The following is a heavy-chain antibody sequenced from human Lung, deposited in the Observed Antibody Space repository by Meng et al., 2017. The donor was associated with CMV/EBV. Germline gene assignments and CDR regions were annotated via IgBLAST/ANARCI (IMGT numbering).Heavy chain of an antibody. D-gene: IGHD1-26*01. CDR2: INVDGTST. CDR1: GFAFTSYW. J-gene: IGHJ4*02. CDR3: GRDWVGHTVDD. V-gene: IGHV3-74*01. Sequence: SCAASGFAFTSYWMHWVRQVPGKGLVWVSRINVDGTSTTYGDSVKGRFTMSKDNTKNTMYLQMNSLRAEETAGYYCGRDWVGHTVDDWGQGTRVTVSS.